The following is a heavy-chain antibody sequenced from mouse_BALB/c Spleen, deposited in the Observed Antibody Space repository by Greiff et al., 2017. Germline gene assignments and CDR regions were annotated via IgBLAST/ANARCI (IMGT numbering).Heavy chain of an antibody. D-gene: IGHD1-1*01. CDR3: AREGYGRSYEAMDY. J-gene: IGHJ4*01. CDR1: GYSITSGYY. CDR2: ISYDGSN. V-gene: IGHV3-6*02. Sequence: EVKLMESGPGLVKPSQSLSLTCSVTGYSITSGYYWNWIRQFPGNKLEWMGYISYDGSNNYNPSLKNRISITRDTSKNQFFLKLNSVTTEDTATYYCAREGYGRSYEAMDYWGQGTSVTVSS.